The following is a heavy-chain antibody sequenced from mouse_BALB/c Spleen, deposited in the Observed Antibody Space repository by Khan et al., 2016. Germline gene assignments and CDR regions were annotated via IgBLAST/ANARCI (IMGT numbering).Heavy chain of an antibody. CDR1: GFDFSRYW. J-gene: IGHJ3*01. D-gene: IGHD2-4*01. CDR2: INPDSSTI. CDR3: AREGDYGGAWFAY. Sequence: EVKLLESGGGLVQPGGSLKLSCAASGFDFSRYWMNWVRQAPGQGLEWIGEINPDSSTINYTPSLKDNFIISRDNAKNTLYLQMSKVRSEDTALYYCAREGDYGGAWFAYWGQGTLVTVSA. V-gene: IGHV4-1*02.